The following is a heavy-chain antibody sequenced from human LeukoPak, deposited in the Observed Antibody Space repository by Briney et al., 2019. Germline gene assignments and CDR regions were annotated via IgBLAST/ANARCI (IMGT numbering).Heavy chain of an antibody. D-gene: IGHD6-13*01. Sequence: GGSLRLSCSASGVIFSSYAMHWVRQAPGKGLEYVSAISNSGGGTHYADSVKGRFTISRDNSKNTLYLEVSSLRVEGTAVYYCVKAKYTSTWEPFDYWGQGTLVTVSS. V-gene: IGHV3-64D*06. J-gene: IGHJ4*02. CDR3: VKAKYTSTWEPFDY. CDR2: ISNSGGGT. CDR1: GVIFSSYA.